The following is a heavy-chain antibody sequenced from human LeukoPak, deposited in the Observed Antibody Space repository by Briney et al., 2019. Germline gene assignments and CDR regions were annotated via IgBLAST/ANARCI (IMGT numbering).Heavy chain of an antibody. CDR3: ARATVAGTSDYFDY. CDR1: GFTFSSYG. V-gene: IGHV3-33*01. J-gene: IGHJ4*02. CDR2: IWYDGSNK. Sequence: GGSLRLSCAASGFTFSSYGMHWVRQAPGKGLEWVAVIWYDGSNKYYADSVKGRFTISRDNSKNTLYLQMNSLRAEDTAVYYCARATVAGTSDYFDYWGQGTLVTVSS. D-gene: IGHD6-19*01.